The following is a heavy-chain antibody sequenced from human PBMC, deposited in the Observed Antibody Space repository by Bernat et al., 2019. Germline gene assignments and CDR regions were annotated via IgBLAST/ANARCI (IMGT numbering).Heavy chain of an antibody. J-gene: IGHJ4*02. V-gene: IGHV1-69*01. D-gene: IGHD3-10*01. Sequence: QVQLVQSGAEVKKPGSSVKVSCKASGGTFSSYAISWVRQAPGQGLEWMGGIIPIFGTANYAQQFQGRATITAGESTSTAYMQLSSLRIEDTAVYYCADGGSGSYSTGGEYYFDYWGQGTLVTVSS. CDR1: GGTFSSYA. CDR3: ADGGSGSYSTGGEYYFDY. CDR2: IIPIFGTA.